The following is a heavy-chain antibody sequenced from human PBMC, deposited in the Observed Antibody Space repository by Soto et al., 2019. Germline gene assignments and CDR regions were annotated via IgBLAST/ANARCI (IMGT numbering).Heavy chain of an antibody. CDR3: ASLGSWFDP. CDR1: GGSISSYY. Sequence: QVQLQESGPGLVKPSETLSLTCTVSGGSISSYYWSWIRQPPGKGLEWIGSISYSGSTNYNPSLKRRVTSRVDTPKSHSSLKLTSETAADTAVYYCASLGSWFDPWGQGTLVTVSS. J-gene: IGHJ5*02. V-gene: IGHV4-59*08. D-gene: IGHD1-26*01. CDR2: ISYSGST.